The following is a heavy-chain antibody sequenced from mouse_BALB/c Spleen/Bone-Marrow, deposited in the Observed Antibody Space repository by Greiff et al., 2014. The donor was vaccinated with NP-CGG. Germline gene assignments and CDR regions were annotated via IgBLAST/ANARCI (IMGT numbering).Heavy chain of an antibody. CDR1: GYAFSSYW. J-gene: IGHJ3*01. Sequence: VHLVESGAELVRPGSSVKISCKASGYAFSSYWMNWAQQRPGQGLEWIGQIYPGDGDINYNGKFKGKATLTADKSSGTAYMQFSSLTSEDSAVYFCARGDFDFEAWFTYWGQGTLVTVSA. D-gene: IGHD2-4*01. CDR2: IYPGDGDI. V-gene: IGHV1-80*01. CDR3: ARGDFDFEAWFTY.